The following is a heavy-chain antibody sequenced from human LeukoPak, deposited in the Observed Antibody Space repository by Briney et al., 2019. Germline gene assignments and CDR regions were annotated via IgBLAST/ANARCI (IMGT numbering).Heavy chain of an antibody. V-gene: IGHV3-48*04. CDR3: ARCYYDSSGYDY. CDR1: GFTFSSYA. J-gene: IGHJ4*02. D-gene: IGHD3-22*01. CDR2: ISSSGSTI. Sequence: SGGSLRLSCAASGFTFSSYAMSWVRQAPGKGLEWVSYISSSGSTIYYADSVKGRFTISSDNAKNSLYLQMNSLRAEDTAVYYCARCYYDSSGYDYWGQGTLVTVSS.